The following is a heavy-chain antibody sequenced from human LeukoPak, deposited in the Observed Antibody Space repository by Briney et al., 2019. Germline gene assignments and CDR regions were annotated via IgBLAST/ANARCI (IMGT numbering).Heavy chain of an antibody. Sequence: SETLSLTCTVSGGSISSYYWSWIRQPPGKGLEWIGYIYYSGSTNYNPSLKGRVTISVDTSKNQFSLKLSSVTAADTAVYYCARGELTTYYFDYWGQGTLVTVSS. D-gene: IGHD1-1*01. J-gene: IGHJ4*02. CDR1: GGSISSYY. V-gene: IGHV4-59*01. CDR3: ARGELTTYYFDY. CDR2: IYYSGST.